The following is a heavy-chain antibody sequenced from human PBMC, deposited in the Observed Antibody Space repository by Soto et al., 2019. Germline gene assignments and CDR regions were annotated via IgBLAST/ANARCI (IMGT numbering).Heavy chain of an antibody. CDR3: AKEGIAAAGYDAFDI. D-gene: IGHD6-13*01. CDR1: GFTFSSYA. V-gene: IGHV3-23*01. Sequence: GGSLRLSCAGSGFTFSSYAMSWVRQAPGKGLEWVSGISGSGSKTYYADSVKGQFTISRDNSKNTLYLQMSSLSAEDTAVYYCAKEGIAAAGYDAFDIWGQGTMVTVSS. CDR2: ISGSGSKT. J-gene: IGHJ3*02.